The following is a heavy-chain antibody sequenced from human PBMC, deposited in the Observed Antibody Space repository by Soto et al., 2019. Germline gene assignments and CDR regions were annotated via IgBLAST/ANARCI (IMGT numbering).Heavy chain of an antibody. CDR3: ARDLDYGGNSTRDY. Sequence: QVQLVQSGAEVKKPGSSVKVSCKASRGTFSSYAISGVRQAPGQGLEWMGGIIPIFGTANYAQKFQGRVTITADESTSTAYMELSSLRSEDTAVYYCARDLDYGGNSTRDYWGQGTLVTVSS. V-gene: IGHV1-69*01. CDR2: IIPIFGTA. D-gene: IGHD4-17*01. CDR1: RGTFSSYA. J-gene: IGHJ4*02.